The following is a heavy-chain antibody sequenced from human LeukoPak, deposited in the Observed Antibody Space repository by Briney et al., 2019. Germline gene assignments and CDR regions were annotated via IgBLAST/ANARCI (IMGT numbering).Heavy chain of an antibody. Sequence: QPGRSLRLSCVASGFTFSSDAMHWVRQTPGKGLEWVAVISYDGNEKYQVDSVKGRFTISRDNSKNTLYLQMNSLRVEDTAVYYCARDSKFNLFYYGSGSPFDYWGQGTLVTVSS. CDR2: ISYDGNEK. CDR3: ARDSKFNLFYYGSGSPFDY. D-gene: IGHD3-10*01. J-gene: IGHJ4*02. V-gene: IGHV3-30-3*01. CDR1: GFTFSSDA.